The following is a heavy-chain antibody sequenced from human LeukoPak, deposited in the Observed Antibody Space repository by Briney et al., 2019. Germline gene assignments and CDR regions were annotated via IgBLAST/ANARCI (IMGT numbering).Heavy chain of an antibody. CDR2: INPNSGGT. CDR1: GYTFTCYY. D-gene: IGHD3-22*01. J-gene: IGHJ6*03. V-gene: IGHV1-2*06. Sequence: ASVRVSCKASGYTFTCYYMHWVRQAPGQGLEWMGRINPNSGGTNYAQKVQGRVTMTRDTSISTAYMELSRLRSDDTAVYYCARGNGYYYDSSGYSYYYYYMDVWGKGTTVTVSS. CDR3: ARGNGYYYDSSGYSYYYYYMDV.